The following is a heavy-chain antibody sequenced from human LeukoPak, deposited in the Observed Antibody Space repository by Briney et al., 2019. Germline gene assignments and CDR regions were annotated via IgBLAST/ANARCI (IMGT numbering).Heavy chain of an antibody. CDR3: VREGAQTAFDS. CDR2: IYHTGDT. D-gene: IGHD3-16*01. V-gene: IGHV4-30-2*01. J-gene: IGHJ4*02. CDR1: GGSINTGGYY. Sequence: PSQTLSLTCTVSGGSINTGGYYWGWIRQPPGKDLEWIGYIYHTGDTYYTPSLKSRVTMPLDRSKNQFSLTLTSVTAADTAVYYCVREGAQTAFDSWGQGTLVTVSS.